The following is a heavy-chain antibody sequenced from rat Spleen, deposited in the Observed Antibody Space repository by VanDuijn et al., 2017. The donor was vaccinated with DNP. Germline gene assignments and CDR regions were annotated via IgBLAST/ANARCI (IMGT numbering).Heavy chain of an antibody. J-gene: IGHJ2*01. CDR2: ISYEGSST. CDR3: ARDRITSFDY. D-gene: IGHD1-10*01. V-gene: IGHV5-22*01. Sequence: EVQLVESGGGLVLPGRSLKLSCAASGFTFSDYFMAWVRQAPKKGLEWVASISYEGSSTYYGDSVKGRITISRDNAESTLYLQMNSLRSEDTATYYCARDRITSFDYWGQGVMVTVSS. CDR1: GFTFSDYF.